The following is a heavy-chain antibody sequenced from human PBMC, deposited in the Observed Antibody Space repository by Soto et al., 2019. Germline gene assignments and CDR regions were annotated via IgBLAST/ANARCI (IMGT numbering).Heavy chain of an antibody. J-gene: IGHJ4*02. CDR2: ISSSGSTI. V-gene: IGHV3-48*03. D-gene: IGHD1-26*01. CDR1: GFTFSSYE. Sequence: PGGSLRLSCAASGFTFSSYEMNWVRQAPGKGLEWVSYISSSGSTIYYADSVKGRFTISRDNAKNSLYLQMNSLRAEDTAVYYCARDSSPRVGARPREFDYWGQGTLVTVSS. CDR3: ARDSSPRVGARPREFDY.